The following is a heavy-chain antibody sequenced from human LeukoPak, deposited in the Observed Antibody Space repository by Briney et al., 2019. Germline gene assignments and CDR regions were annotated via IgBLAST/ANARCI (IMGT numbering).Heavy chain of an antibody. CDR3: ARVSTAVSLAIDY. V-gene: IGHV3-23*01. CDR1: GFTFSSLD. D-gene: IGHD6-13*01. Sequence: PWGSLRLSCAASGFTFSSLDMSWVRQAPGKGLEWVSGISDSGGDTNYADSGKGRFTISRDNAKNSLYLQMNSLRAEDTAVYYCARVSTAVSLAIDYWGQGTLVTVST. CDR2: ISDSGGDT. J-gene: IGHJ4*02.